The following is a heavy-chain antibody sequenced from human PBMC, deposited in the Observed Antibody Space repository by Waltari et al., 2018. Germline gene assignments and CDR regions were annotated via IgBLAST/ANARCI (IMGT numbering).Heavy chain of an antibody. V-gene: IGHV3-33*01. J-gene: IGHJ4*02. CDR1: GFTFSRSG. CDR3: AREGGSGSYDY. D-gene: IGHD3-10*01. CDR2: IWYDGSNK. Sequence: QVQLVESGGGVVQPGRSLRLSCAASGFTFSRSGMHWVRQAPGKGLEWVAVIWYDGSNKYYADSVKGRFTISRDNSKNTLYLQMNSLRAEDTAVYYCAREGGSGSYDYWGQGTLVTVSS.